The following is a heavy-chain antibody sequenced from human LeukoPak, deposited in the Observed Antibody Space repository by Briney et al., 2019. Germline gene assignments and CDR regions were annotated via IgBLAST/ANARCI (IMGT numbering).Heavy chain of an antibody. CDR3: ARAYINGWSLPCGY. J-gene: IGHJ4*02. CDR2: IWYDGSNK. CDR1: RFSFSNYA. V-gene: IGHV3-33*01. D-gene: IGHD6-19*01. Sequence: GRSLRLSCAASRFSFSNYAMHWVRQAPGKGLEWVAVIWYDGSNKYYADSVKGRFTISRDNSQNMLYLQIKSLRAEDTAVYYCARAYINGWSLPCGYWGQGTLVTVSS.